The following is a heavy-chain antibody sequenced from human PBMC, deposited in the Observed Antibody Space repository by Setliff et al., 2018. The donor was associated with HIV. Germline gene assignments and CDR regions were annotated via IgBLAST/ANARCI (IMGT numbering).Heavy chain of an antibody. D-gene: IGHD6-19*01. Sequence: GESLKISCKASGYIFTNYWIAWVRQRPGRGLEWMGMVYPGNSDTRYSPSLQGQVTISGDRSLTTAYLQWNTLKASDSAIYYCAKVGVPYDIGWYHGLDYWGQGTLVTVSS. V-gene: IGHV5-51*01. CDR2: VYPGNSDT. CDR1: GYIFTNYW. J-gene: IGHJ4*02. CDR3: AKVGVPYDIGWYHGLDY.